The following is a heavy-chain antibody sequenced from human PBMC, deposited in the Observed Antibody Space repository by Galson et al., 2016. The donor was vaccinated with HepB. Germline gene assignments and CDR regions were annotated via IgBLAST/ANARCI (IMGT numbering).Heavy chain of an antibody. J-gene: IGHJ3*02. Sequence: SETLSLTCNVSGGSISGTEYYWGWIRQPPGRGLEWIGSLYYGGTTYYNPSLKSRLTISVDTSYNQFSLHLNSVTAADTAVYYCARDLTGPAFDIWSQGTMVTVSS. CDR2: LYYGGTT. CDR1: GGSISGTEYY. V-gene: IGHV4-39*02. CDR3: ARDLTGPAFDI.